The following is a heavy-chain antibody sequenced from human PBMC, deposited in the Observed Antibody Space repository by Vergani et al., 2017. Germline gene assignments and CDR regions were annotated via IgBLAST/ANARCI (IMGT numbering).Heavy chain of an antibody. V-gene: IGHV3-23*04. CDR2: ISGSGVSA. Sequence: EVQLVESGGGLVQPGGSLRLSCVVSGFDFSSYIMNWVRQAPGKGLEWVSGISGSGVSAYYTDSVKGRFTISRDNSKNMLFLQMNNLRTEDTAIYYCAKQYFVSGNYLFDYWGQGTLVTVSS. CDR3: AKQYFVSGNYLFDY. CDR1: GFDFSSYI. J-gene: IGHJ4*02. D-gene: IGHD3-10*01.